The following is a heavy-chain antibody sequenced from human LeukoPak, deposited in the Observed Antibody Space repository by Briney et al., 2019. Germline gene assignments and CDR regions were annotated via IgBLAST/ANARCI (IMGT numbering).Heavy chain of an antibody. CDR3: ARGSLVVVAGLFDY. CDR1: GFTFSRYW. CDR2: INQDESEK. V-gene: IGHV3-7*01. Sequence: QAGGSLRLSCAGAGFTFSRYWMTWVRQAPGKGLEWVANINQDESEKYYVDSVEGRFTISRDNAKKSVYLQMNSLRAEDTAVYYCARGSLVVVAGLFDYWGQGTLVTVSS. D-gene: IGHD2-15*01. J-gene: IGHJ4*02.